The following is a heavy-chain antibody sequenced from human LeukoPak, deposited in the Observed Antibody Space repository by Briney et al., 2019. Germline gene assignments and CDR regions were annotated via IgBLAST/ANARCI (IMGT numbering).Heavy chain of an antibody. CDR2: ISSSSSTI. CDR1: GFTFSSYS. J-gene: IGHJ4*02. V-gene: IGHV3-48*04. Sequence: PGGSLRLSCAASGFTFSSYSMNWVRQAPGKGREWVSYISSSSSTIYYADSVKGRFTISRDNAKNSLYLQMNSLRAEDTAVYYCARDRRGITMVRGVMGDYWGQGTLVTVSS. D-gene: IGHD3-10*01. CDR3: ARDRRGITMVRGVMGDY.